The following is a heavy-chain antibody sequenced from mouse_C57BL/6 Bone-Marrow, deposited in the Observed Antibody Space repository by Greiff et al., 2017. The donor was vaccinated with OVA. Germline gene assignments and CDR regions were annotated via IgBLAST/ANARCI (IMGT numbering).Heavy chain of an antibody. V-gene: IGHV14-4*01. CDR1: GYTFTSYG. CDR3: TTYRY. Sequence: VQLQQSGAELARPGASVKLSCKASGYTFTSYGISWVKQRTGQGLEWIGWIDPENGDTEYASKFQGKATITADTSSNTAYLQLSSLTSEDTAVYYCTTYRYWGQGTTLTVSS. CDR2: IDPENGDT. J-gene: IGHJ2*01.